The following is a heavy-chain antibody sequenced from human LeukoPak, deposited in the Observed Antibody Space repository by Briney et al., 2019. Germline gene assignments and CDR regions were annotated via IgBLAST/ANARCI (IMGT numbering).Heavy chain of an antibody. Sequence: GGTLRLSCAASGFTFSSYGMSWVRQAPGKGLEWVSAISGSGGSTYYADSVKGRFTISRDNSKNTLYLQMNSLRADDTAVYFCAKSGYNRFDYWGQGTLVTVSS. CDR3: AKSGYNRFDY. V-gene: IGHV3-23*01. D-gene: IGHD5-24*01. CDR2: ISGSGGST. J-gene: IGHJ4*02. CDR1: GFTFSSYG.